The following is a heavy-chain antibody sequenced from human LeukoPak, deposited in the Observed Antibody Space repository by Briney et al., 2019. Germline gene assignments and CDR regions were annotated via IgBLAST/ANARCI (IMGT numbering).Heavy chain of an antibody. J-gene: IGHJ4*02. D-gene: IGHD3-10*01. V-gene: IGHV4-4*09. CDR1: GGSISSYY. CDR2: IYTSGST. CDR3: ARLYGGSSQSLLDY. Sequence: PSETLSLTCTVSGGSISSYYWSWIRQPPGKGLEWIGYIYTSGSTNYNPSLKSRVTISVDTSKNQFSLKLSSVTAADTAVYYCARLYGGSSQSLLDYWGQGTLVTVSS.